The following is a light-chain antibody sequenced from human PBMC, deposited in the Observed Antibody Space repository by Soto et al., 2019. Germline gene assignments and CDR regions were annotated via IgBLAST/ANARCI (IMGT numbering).Light chain of an antibody. CDR1: SSDVGGYNY. Sequence: QSALTQPRSVSGSPGQSVTLSCTGTSSDVGGYNYVSWYQQHPGKAPKLMIYDVITRPSGVPDRFSGSKSGNTASLTISGLQAEDEADYYCCSYAGSYTFVFGTGTKLTLL. CDR3: CSYAGSYTFV. J-gene: IGLJ1*01. V-gene: IGLV2-11*01. CDR2: DVI.